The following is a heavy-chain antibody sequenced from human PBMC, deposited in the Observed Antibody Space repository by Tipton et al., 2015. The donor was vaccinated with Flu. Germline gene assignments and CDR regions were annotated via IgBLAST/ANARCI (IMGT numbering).Heavy chain of an antibody. Sequence: LRLSCTVSGGSISSYYWSWIRQPPGKGLEWIGYRYYSGSTNYNPSLKSRVTISVDTSKSQFSLMLKSVTAADTAVYYCARLSYYDVDLKNFYFDYWGQGALVTVSS. CDR2: RYYSGST. D-gene: IGHD3-10*02. J-gene: IGHJ4*02. CDR1: GGSISSYY. CDR3: ARLSYYDVDLKNFYFDY. V-gene: IGHV4-59*08.